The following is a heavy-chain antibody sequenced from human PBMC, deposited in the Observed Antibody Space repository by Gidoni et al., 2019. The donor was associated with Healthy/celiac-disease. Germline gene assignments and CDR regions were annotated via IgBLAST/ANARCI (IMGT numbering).Heavy chain of an antibody. D-gene: IGHD3-22*01. CDR1: GFTFSRYS. CDR3: ATIKDYYDSSGYDDY. V-gene: IGHV3-48*02. J-gene: IGHJ4*02. CDR2: ISSSSSTI. Sequence: EVQLVESGGGLVQPGGSLRLSCAASGFTFSRYSMNWVRQAPGKGLEWVSYISSSSSTIYYADSVKGRFTISRDNAKNSLYLQMNSLRDEDTAVYYCATIKDYYDSSGYDDYWGQGTLVTVSS.